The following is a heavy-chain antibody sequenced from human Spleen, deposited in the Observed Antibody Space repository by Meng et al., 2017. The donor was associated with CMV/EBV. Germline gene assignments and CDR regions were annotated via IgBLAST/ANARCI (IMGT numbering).Heavy chain of an antibody. CDR1: GGTFTSNA. D-gene: IGHD2-2*01. CDR2: IIPIFGTA. V-gene: IGHV1-69*05. Sequence: SVKVSCKASGGTFTSNAVTWVRQAPGQGLEWMGGIIPIFGTANYAQKFQGRVTITTDESTSTAYMELSSLRSEDTAVYYCAAILGYCSSTSCSAAAAADYWGQGTLVTVSS. J-gene: IGHJ4*02. CDR3: AAILGYCSSTSCSAAAAADY.